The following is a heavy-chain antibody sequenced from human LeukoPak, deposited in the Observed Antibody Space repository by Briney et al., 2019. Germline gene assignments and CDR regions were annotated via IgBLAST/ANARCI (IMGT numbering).Heavy chain of an antibody. CDR2: LHAREST. Sequence: PSETLSLTCTVSGAHISNYYWTWVRQSAAQGLEWIGRLHARESTIYNPSLKSRLTMSIDTSKDQLSLTLTSVTAADSAVYYCASLSSGAAFDVWGQGTVVTVS. J-gene: IGHJ3*01. V-gene: IGHV4-4*07. CDR3: ASLSSGAAFDV. CDR1: GAHISNYY. D-gene: IGHD3-22*01.